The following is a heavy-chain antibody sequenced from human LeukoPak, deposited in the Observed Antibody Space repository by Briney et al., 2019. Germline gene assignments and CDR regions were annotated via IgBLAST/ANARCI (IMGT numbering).Heavy chain of an antibody. Sequence: GGTLRLSCAASGFTFSSYAMSWVRQAPGKGLEWVSAISGSGGSTYYADSVKGRFTISRGNSKNTLYLQMNSLRAEDTAVYYCAKDLFRGSGSGDAFDIWGQGTMVTVSS. CDR1: GFTFSSYA. J-gene: IGHJ3*02. CDR3: AKDLFRGSGSGDAFDI. CDR2: ISGSGGST. V-gene: IGHV3-23*01. D-gene: IGHD3-10*01.